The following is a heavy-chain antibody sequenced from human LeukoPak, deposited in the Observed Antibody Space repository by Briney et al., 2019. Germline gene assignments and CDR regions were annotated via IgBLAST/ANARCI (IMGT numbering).Heavy chain of an antibody. J-gene: IGHJ4*02. CDR3: AHRDTSMVRIDY. D-gene: IGHD5-18*01. Sequence: GGSLRLSCAASGFTFRDAKMSWVRQAPGKGLGWVGRIRSKTDGGTTDYAAPVKGRFTISRDDSKNTLYLQMSSLQTEDTAVYFCAHRDTSMVRIDYWGQGTLVTVSS. V-gene: IGHV3-15*01. CDR2: IRSKTDGGTT. CDR1: GFTFRDAK.